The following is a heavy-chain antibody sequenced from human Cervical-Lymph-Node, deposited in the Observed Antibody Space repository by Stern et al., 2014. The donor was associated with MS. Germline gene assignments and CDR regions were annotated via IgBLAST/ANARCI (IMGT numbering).Heavy chain of an antibody. V-gene: IGHV5-51*03. CDR2: IYPGDSDT. D-gene: IGHD5-18*01. CDR1: GYDFTAYW. Sequence: EVQLVESGAEVKKPGESLKISCKVSGYDFTAYWIGWVRQTPGKGLEWMGIIYPGDSDTTYSPSFQGQVTISVEKSRSTAYVQWSTLKASDTAIYYCARRGYSYSLDYWGQGTLVTVSS. J-gene: IGHJ4*02. CDR3: ARRGYSYSLDY.